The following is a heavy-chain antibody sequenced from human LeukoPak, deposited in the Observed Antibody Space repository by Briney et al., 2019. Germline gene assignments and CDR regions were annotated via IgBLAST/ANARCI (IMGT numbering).Heavy chain of an antibody. CDR3: ARVPNTEMATSEGAFDI. CDR2: IHYSRST. J-gene: IGHJ3*02. CDR1: GGSITSYY. D-gene: IGHD5-24*01. Sequence: SQTLSLTCTVSGGSITSYYCSWRRERPRKGVGWSGCIHYSRSTYYNPSLKSRVTISVDTSKNQFSLKLSSVTAADTAVYYCARVPNTEMATSEGAFDIWGQGTMVTVSS. V-gene: IGHV4-59*01.